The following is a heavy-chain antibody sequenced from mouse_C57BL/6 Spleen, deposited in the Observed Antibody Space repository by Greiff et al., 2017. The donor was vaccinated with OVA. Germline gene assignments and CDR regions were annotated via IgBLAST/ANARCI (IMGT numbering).Heavy chain of an antibody. CDR2: IYPRSGNT. D-gene: IGHD2-4*01. V-gene: IGHV1-81*01. CDR3: ARRGEDYDYDRFDY. Sequence: QVQLKQSGAELARPGASVKLSCKASGYTFTSYGISWVKQRTGQGLEWIGEIYPRSGNTYYNEKFKGKATLTADKSSSTAYMELRSLTSEDSAVYFCARRGEDYDYDRFDYWGQGTTLTVSS. CDR1: GYTFTSYG. J-gene: IGHJ2*01.